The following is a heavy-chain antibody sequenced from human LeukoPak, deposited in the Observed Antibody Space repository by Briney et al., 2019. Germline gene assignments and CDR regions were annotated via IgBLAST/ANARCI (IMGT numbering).Heavy chain of an antibody. J-gene: IGHJ4*02. V-gene: IGHV1-2*02. Sequence: GASVKVSCKASGYTFTGYYMHWVRQAPGQGLEWMGWINPNSGGTNYAQRFQGRVTMTRDTSISTAYMELSRLRSDDTAVYYCARGGGYYDFWSGYGPPRPYYFDYWGQGTLVTVSS. CDR1: GYTFTGYY. CDR3: ARGGGYYDFWSGYGPPRPYYFDY. CDR2: INPNSGGT. D-gene: IGHD3-3*01.